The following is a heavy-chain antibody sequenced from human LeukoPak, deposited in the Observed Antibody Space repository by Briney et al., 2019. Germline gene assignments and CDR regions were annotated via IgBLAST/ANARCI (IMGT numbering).Heavy chain of an antibody. D-gene: IGHD3-10*01. CDR1: GYTFTSYG. CDR2: ISAYNGNT. J-gene: IGHJ3*02. CDR3: ARAKGGLLWFGDAFDI. Sequence: ASVKVSCKASGYTFTSYGIGWVRQAPGQGLEWMGWISAYNGNTNYAQKLQGRVTMTTDTSTSTAYMELRSLRSDDTALYYCARAKGGLLWFGDAFDIWGQGTMVTVSS. V-gene: IGHV1-18*01.